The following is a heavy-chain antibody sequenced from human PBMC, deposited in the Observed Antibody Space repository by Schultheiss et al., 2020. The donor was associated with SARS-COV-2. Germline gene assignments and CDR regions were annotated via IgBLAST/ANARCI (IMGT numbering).Heavy chain of an antibody. CDR2: IWYDGSNK. CDR3: ARGIAARGYYYYGMDV. D-gene: IGHD6-6*01. J-gene: IGHJ6*02. CDR1: GFTFSSYG. V-gene: IGHV3-33*01. Sequence: GSLRLSCAASGFTFSSYGMHWVRQAPGKGLEWVAVIWYDGSNKYYADSVKGRFTISRDNSKNTLYLQMNSLRAEDTAVYYCARGIAARGYYYYGMDVWGQGTTVTVSS.